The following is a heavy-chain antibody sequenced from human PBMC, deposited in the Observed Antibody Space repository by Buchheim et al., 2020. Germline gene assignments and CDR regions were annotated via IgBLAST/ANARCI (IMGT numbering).Heavy chain of an antibody. D-gene: IGHD2-15*01. CDR3: VLGRDIVVVVAARPFDY. CDR1: GGTFSSYA. J-gene: IGHJ4*02. V-gene: IGHV1-69*04. CDR2: IIPILGIA. Sequence: QVQLVQSGAEVKKPGSSVKVSCKASGGTFSSYAISWVRQAPGQGLEWMGRIIPILGIANYAQKFQGRVTITADKSTSTAYMELSSLRSEDTAVYYCVLGRDIVVVVAARPFDYWGQGTL.